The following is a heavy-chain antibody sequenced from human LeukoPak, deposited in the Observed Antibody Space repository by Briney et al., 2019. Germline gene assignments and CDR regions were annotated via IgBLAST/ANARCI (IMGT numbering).Heavy chain of an antibody. Sequence: SETLSLTCAVYGESLSNYYWSWIRQPPGKGLEWIGEINHYGSINYNPSLKSRITISVDTSKNQFSLKLSSVIAADTAVYYCARLPDYYSRHGAPGWGQGTLVTVSS. CDR1: GESLSNYY. CDR2: INHYGSI. D-gene: IGHD3-10*01. J-gene: IGHJ4*02. CDR3: ARLPDYYSRHGAPG. V-gene: IGHV4-34*01.